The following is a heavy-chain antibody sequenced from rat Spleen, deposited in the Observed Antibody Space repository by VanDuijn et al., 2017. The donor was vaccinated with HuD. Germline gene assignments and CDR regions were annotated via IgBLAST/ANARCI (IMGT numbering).Heavy chain of an antibody. Sequence: QVQLKESGPGLVQPSQTLSLTCTVSGFSLTSYHVTWVRQPPGKGLEWMGFIRSGGSTEYNSELKSRLSISRDTSKKQVFLKMNRRKIEDKGMYYCARRDNNNWYFDFWGPGTMVTVAS. V-gene: IGHV2-43*01. CDR2: IRSGGST. J-gene: IGHJ1*01. CDR3: ARRDNNNWYFDF. D-gene: IGHD1-10*01. CDR1: GFSLTSYH.